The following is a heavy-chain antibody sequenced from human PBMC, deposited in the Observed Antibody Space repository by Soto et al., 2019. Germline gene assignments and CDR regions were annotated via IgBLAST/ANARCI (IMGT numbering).Heavy chain of an antibody. V-gene: IGHV3-30*18. D-gene: IGHD6-19*01. J-gene: IGHJ4*02. CDR3: AKDKVAGTVDPHRIDY. CDR1: GFTFSSYG. Sequence: GGSLRLSCAASGFTFSSYGMHWVRQAPGKGLECVAAISYDGGNIYYAESVRGRLTISRDNSKNTVYLQMNSLTSEDTAVYYCAKDKVAGTVDPHRIDYWGQGTLVTVSS. CDR2: ISYDGGNI.